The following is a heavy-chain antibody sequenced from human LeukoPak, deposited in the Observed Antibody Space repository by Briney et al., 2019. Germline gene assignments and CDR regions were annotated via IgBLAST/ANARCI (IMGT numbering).Heavy chain of an antibody. CDR3: ARDDMHCSGGSCYPDY. Sequence: NPNSGGTNYAHKFQGRLTMTMATSITTAYMELSRLRSDDTAVYYCARDDMHCSGGSCYPDYWGQGTLVTVSS. CDR2: NPNSGGT. V-gene: IGHV1-2*02. J-gene: IGHJ4*02. D-gene: IGHD2-15*01.